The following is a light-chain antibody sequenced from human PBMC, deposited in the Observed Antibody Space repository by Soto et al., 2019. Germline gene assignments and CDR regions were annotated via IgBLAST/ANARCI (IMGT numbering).Light chain of an antibody. Sequence: EIVLTQSPGTLSLSPGERATLSCRASQSVSKNYLAWYQQKPGQAPRRLIYGASNRATGIPDRLSGSGSGTDFTLTISRLEPEDSAVYYCQQYGSSGTFGHGTKVDIK. CDR1: QSVSKNY. CDR3: QQYGSSGT. J-gene: IGKJ1*01. V-gene: IGKV3-20*01. CDR2: GAS.